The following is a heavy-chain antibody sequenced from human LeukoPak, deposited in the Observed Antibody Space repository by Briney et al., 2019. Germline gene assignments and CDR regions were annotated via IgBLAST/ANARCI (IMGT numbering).Heavy chain of an antibody. CDR3: ARAGRVSQLRSNWFDP. V-gene: IGHV3-74*01. CDR2: ITPDGGGA. D-gene: IGHD3-3*01. CDR1: GFTFSNFW. J-gene: IGHJ5*02. Sequence: GGSLRLSCATSGFTFSNFWMHWVRQAPGKGLVWVSRITPDGGGADYMDSVRGRFTISRDNAKNTLYLQMNSLGAEDTAVYYCARAGRVSQLRSNWFDPWGQGTLVTVSS.